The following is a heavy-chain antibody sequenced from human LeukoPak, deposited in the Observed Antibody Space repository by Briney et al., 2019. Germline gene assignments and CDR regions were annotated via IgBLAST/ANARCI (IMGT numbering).Heavy chain of an antibody. CDR1: GFTFDDYA. J-gene: IGHJ6*02. V-gene: IGHV3-43*02. CDR2: ISGAGGST. CDR3: AKDYYYYGMDV. Sequence: PGGSLRLSCAASGFTFDDYAMHWVGQAPGKGLEWVSLISGAGGSTYYADSVKSRFTISRDNSKNSLYLQMNSLRTEDTALYYCAKDYYYYGMDVWGQGTTVTVSS.